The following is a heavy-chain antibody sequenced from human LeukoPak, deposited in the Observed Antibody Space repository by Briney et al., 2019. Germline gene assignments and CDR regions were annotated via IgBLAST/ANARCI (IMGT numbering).Heavy chain of an antibody. D-gene: IGHD6-19*01. J-gene: IGHJ5*02. CDR2: IIPIFGTA. Sequence: SVKVSCKASGGTFSSYAISWVRQAPGQGLEWMGGIIPIFGTANYAQKFQGRVTITADESTSTAYMELSSLRSEDTAVYYCAYAMGIAVAGTDNWFDPWGQGTLVTVSS. CDR3: AYAMGIAVAGTDNWFDP. CDR1: GGTFSSYA. V-gene: IGHV1-69*13.